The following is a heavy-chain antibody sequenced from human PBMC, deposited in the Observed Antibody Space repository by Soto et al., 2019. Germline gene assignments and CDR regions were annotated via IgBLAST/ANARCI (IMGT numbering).Heavy chain of an antibody. V-gene: IGHV3-21*01. Sequence: GGSLRLSCAASGFTFSSYSMNWVRQAPGKGLEWVSSISSSSSYIYYADSVKGRFTISRDNAKNSLYLQMNSLRAEDTAVYYCARDPIAVAGRFDYWGQGTLVTVSS. J-gene: IGHJ4*02. CDR2: ISSSSSYI. D-gene: IGHD6-19*01. CDR1: GFTFSSYS. CDR3: ARDPIAVAGRFDY.